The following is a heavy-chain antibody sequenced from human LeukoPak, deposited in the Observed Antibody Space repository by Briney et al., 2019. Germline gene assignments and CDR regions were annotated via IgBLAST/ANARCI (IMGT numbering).Heavy chain of an antibody. D-gene: IGHD6-6*01. CDR1: GFTFSNYA. Sequence: GGSLRLSCAASGFTFSNYAMSWVRQAPGKGLEWVSAISGSGISAYYADSVKGRFTISRDNSKNTLYLRMNSLRVEDTAVYYCVKVDYSSSSGGSFDFWGQGTLVTVSS. V-gene: IGHV3-23*01. J-gene: IGHJ4*02. CDR3: VKVDYSSSSGGSFDF. CDR2: ISGSGISA.